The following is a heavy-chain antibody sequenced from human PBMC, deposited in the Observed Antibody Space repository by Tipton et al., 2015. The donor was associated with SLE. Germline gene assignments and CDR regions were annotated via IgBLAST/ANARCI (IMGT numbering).Heavy chain of an antibody. D-gene: IGHD4-17*01. CDR2: IYYSGGT. V-gene: IGHV4-59*01. CDR1: GGSMSSYY. Sequence: TLSLTSTVSGGSMSSYYWSWIRQPPGKGLEWVGYIYYSGGTNYNPSPKSRVTISVDTSKNQFSLKLSSVTAADTAVYYCARDRPLTVTYYYGMDVWGQGTTVTVSS. CDR3: ARDRPLTVTYYYGMDV. J-gene: IGHJ6*02.